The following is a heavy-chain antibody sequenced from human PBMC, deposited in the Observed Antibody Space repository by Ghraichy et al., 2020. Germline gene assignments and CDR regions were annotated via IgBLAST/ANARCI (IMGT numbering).Heavy chain of an antibody. CDR3: ARDLVATIIVHYYLDS. D-gene: IGHD5-12*01. J-gene: IGHJ4*02. CDR1: GFTFSTYG. Sequence: GESLNISCAASGFTFSTYGMHWVRQAPGKGLEWVAVTSYDETNKYYADPVKGRFTISRDNSKNTLYLQMNSLRAEDTAVYYCARDLVATIIVHYYLDSWGQGTLVTVSS. V-gene: IGHV3-30*03. CDR2: TSYDETNK.